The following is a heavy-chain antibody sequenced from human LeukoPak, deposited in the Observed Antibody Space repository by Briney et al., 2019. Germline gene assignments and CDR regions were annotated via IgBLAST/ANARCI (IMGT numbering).Heavy chain of an antibody. CDR2: VYYSGTT. V-gene: IGHV4-59*01. CDR3: ATTGDLAAFDI. Sequence: SETLTLTRTVSGVSISSYYWSWIRQPPGKGLEWIGHVYYSGTTKYKPSLKSRVTISVDMSRKQFSLNLNSVTAADTAVYYCATTGDLAAFDIWGQGTM. J-gene: IGHJ3*02. D-gene: IGHD7-27*01. CDR1: GVSISSYY.